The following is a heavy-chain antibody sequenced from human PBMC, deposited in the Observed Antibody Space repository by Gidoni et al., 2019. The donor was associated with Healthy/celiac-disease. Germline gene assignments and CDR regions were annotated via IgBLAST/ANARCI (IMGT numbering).Heavy chain of an antibody. J-gene: IGHJ4*02. CDR1: GFTFSSDS. V-gene: IGHV3-21*01. D-gene: IGHD6-13*01. CDR2: ISMSSSYI. CDR3: ARDSGAAAGTVSN. Sequence: EVQLVESGGGLVKPGGSLRLYCAASGFTFSSDSMNWVSSISMSSSYIYYADSVKGRFTISSDNAKNSLYLQMNSLRADDTAVYYCARDSGAAAGTVSNWGQGTLVTVSS.